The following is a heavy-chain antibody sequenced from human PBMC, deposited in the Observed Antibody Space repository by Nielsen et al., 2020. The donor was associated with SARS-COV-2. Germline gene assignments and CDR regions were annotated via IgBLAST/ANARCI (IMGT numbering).Heavy chain of an antibody. Sequence: WIRQPPGKGLEWIGEIYHSGSTNYNPSLKSRVTISVDTSKNQFSLKLSSVTAADTAVYYCARGKHTYYDFWSGYFNDYGMDVWGQGTTVTVSS. V-gene: IGHV4-4*02. D-gene: IGHD3-3*01. CDR3: ARGKHTYYDFWSGYFNDYGMDV. CDR2: IYHSGST. J-gene: IGHJ6*02.